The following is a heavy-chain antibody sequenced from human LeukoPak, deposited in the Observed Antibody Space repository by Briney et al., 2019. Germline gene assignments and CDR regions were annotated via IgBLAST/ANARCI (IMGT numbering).Heavy chain of an antibody. CDR2: ICYSGGT. J-gene: IGHJ4*02. CDR3: ARAMVRGVMAGFDY. Sequence: SETLSLTCTVSGGSISSYYWSWIRQPPGKGLEWIGYICYSGGTNYNPSLKSRVTISVDTSKNQFSLKLSSVTAADTAVYYCARAMVRGVMAGFDYWGQGTLVTVSS. V-gene: IGHV4-59*01. CDR1: GGSISSYY. D-gene: IGHD3-10*01.